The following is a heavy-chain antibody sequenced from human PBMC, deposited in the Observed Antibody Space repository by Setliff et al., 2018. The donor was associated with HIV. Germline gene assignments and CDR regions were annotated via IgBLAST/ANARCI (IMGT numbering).Heavy chain of an antibody. V-gene: IGHV4-30-4*08. CDR3: ARAPLSRLRSYYYYYGMDV. CDR2: IYYSGSI. Sequence: SETLSLTCTVSGGSISSGDYYWSWIRQPPGKGLEWIGYIYYSGSIYYNPSLKSRVAISIDTSKNQFSLKLSSVTAADTAVYYCARAPLSRLRSYYYYYGMDVWGQGTTVTVSS. D-gene: IGHD4-17*01. CDR1: GGSISSGDYY. J-gene: IGHJ6*02.